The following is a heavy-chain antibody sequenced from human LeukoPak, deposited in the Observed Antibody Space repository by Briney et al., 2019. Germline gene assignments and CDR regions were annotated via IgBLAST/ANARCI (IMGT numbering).Heavy chain of an antibody. Sequence: GGSLRLSCAASGFTFSSYAMSWVRQAPGKGLEWVSAISGSGGSTYYADTVKGRFTISRDTSKNTLYLQMNSLRAEDTAVYYCAKGRYSGSYYNWFDPWGQGTLVTVSS. CDR2: ISGSGGST. D-gene: IGHD1-26*01. CDR1: GFTFSSYA. CDR3: AKGRYSGSYYNWFDP. J-gene: IGHJ5*02. V-gene: IGHV3-23*01.